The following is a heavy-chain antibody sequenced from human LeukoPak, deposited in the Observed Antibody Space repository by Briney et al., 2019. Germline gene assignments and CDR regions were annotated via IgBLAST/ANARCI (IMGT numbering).Heavy chain of an antibody. CDR2: INPNSGGT. D-gene: IGHD2-15*01. Sequence: GASVKVSCKASGYTFTGYYMHWVRQAPGQGLEWMGWINPNSGGTNYAQKFQGRVTMTRDTSISTAYMELSRLRSDDTAVYYCARDLISGGSPFGPWGQGTLVTVSS. J-gene: IGHJ5*02. CDR3: ARDLISGGSPFGP. CDR1: GYTFTGYY. V-gene: IGHV1-2*02.